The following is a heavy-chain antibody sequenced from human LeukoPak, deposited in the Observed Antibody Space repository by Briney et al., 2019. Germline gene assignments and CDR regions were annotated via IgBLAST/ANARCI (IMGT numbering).Heavy chain of an antibody. Sequence: GASVKVSCKASGYTFTGYYMHWVRQAPGQGLEWMGWINPNSGGTNYAQKFQGRVTMTRDTSISTAYMELSRLRSDDAAVYYCAGGLHCNTTSCPYYYYFYMDVWGKGTTVTVSS. CDR1: GYTFTGYY. CDR3: AGGLHCNTTSCPYYYYFYMDV. CDR2: INPNSGGT. D-gene: IGHD2-2*01. J-gene: IGHJ6*03. V-gene: IGHV1-2*02.